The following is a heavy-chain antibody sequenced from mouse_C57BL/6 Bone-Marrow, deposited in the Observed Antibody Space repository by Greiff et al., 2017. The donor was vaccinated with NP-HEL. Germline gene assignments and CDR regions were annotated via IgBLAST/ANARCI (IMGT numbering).Heavy chain of an antibody. V-gene: IGHV7-1*01. D-gene: IGHD4-1*01. CDR2: SRTKANDYTT. J-gene: IGHJ1*03. CDR3: ARDAYWDGWYFDV. Sequence: EVMLVESGGGLVQSGRSLRLSCATSGFTFSDFYMEWVRPAPGKGLAWIAASRTKANDYTTEYSASVKGRFIVSRDTSQSILYLQMNALRAEDTAIYYCARDAYWDGWYFDVWGTGTTVTVSS. CDR1: GFTFSDFY.